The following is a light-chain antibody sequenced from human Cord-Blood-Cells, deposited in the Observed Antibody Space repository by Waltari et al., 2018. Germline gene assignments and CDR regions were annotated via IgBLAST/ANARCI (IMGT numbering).Light chain of an antibody. CDR2: EGS. Sequence: QSALTQPASVSGSPGQSITISCTGTSSDVGRYNLVSWYQQHPGQAPKLMIYEGSKRPSGVSNRFSGSKSGNTASLTISGLQAEDEADYYCCSYAGSSTVFGGGTKLTVL. CDR1: SSDVGRYNL. J-gene: IGLJ3*02. V-gene: IGLV2-23*01. CDR3: CSYAGSSTV.